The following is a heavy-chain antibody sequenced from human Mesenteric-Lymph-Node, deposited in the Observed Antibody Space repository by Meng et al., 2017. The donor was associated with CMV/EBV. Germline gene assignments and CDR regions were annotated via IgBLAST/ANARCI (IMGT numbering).Heavy chain of an antibody. CDR3: ARADTSAAGWYY. D-gene: IGHD6-13*01. CDR1: GFTFSSYA. V-gene: IGHV3-7*01. J-gene: IGHJ4*02. Sequence: GESLKISCAASGFTFSSYAMHWVRQAPGKGLEWVANIKQDGSEKYYVDSVTGRFTISRDNAENSLYLQMNSLRAEDTAMYYCARADTSAAGWYYWGQGTLVTVSS. CDR2: IKQDGSEK.